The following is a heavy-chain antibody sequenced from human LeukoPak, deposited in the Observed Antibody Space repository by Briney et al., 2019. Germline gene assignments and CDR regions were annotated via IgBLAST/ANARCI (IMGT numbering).Heavy chain of an antibody. V-gene: IGHV1-69*13. J-gene: IGHJ3*02. D-gene: IGHD1-26*01. Sequence: SVKVSCKASGDTFSSHSLSWVRQAPGQGLEWMGRIISVFGSTNYAQKFQGRLTISADESSRTAYMELSSLRSEDTAVYFCATEWADAFDIWGQGTMVTVSS. CDR1: GDTFSSHS. CDR2: IISVFGST. CDR3: ATEWADAFDI.